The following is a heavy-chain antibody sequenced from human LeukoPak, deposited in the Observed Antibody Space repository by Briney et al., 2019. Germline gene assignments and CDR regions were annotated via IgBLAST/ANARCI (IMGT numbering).Heavy chain of an antibody. CDR2: IWYDGSNK. CDR3: AKADSGSYDSFQH. J-gene: IGHJ1*01. V-gene: IGHV3-33*06. Sequence: GGSLRLSCAASGFTFSSYGMHWVRQAPGKGLEWVAVIWYDGSNKYNADSVKGRSTISRDNSKNTLYLQMNSLRAEDTAVYYCAKADSGSYDSFQHWGQGTLVTVSS. CDR1: GFTFSSYG. D-gene: IGHD1-26*01.